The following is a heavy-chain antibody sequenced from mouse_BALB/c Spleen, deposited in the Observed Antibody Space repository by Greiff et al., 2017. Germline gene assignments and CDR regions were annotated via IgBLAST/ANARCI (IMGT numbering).Heavy chain of an antibody. J-gene: IGHJ4*01. CDR2: ISSGGSYT. V-gene: IGHV5-6-4*01. CDR1: GFTFSSYT. CDR3: TRDDGGMDY. Sequence: EVQRVESGGGLVKPGGSLKLSCAASGFTFSSYTMSWVRQTPEKRLEWVATISSGGSYTYYPDSVKGRFTISRDNAKNTLYLQMSSLKSEDTAMYYCTRDDGGMDYWGQGTSVTVSS.